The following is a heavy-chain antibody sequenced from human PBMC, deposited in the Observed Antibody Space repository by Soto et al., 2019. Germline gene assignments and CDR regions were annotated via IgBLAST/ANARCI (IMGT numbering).Heavy chain of an antibody. CDR1: GYTFTSYG. CDR3: ARGQKLFQDGRFDY. Sequence: GASGKVSCKASGYTFTSYGITWVRQAPGQGLEWMGWISAYNGNTNYAQRLQGRVTMTTDTSTTTAYMELRSLRSDDTAVYYCARGQKLFQDGRFDYWGQGTLVTVSS. D-gene: IGHD1-1*01. J-gene: IGHJ4*02. V-gene: IGHV1-18*01. CDR2: ISAYNGNT.